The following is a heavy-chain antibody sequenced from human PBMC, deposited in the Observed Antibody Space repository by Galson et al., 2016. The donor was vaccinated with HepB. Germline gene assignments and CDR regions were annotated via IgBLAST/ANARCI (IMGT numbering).Heavy chain of an antibody. J-gene: IGHJ4*02. Sequence: TLSLTCAVSGDSINSGRYYWTWIRQRPGKGLEWIGYVYSSGTTLHNPSLNSRLTISMDTSKNHFSLRLTSVTAADTAVYFCAGGFTLDRGSGYFDSWGQGILVPVSS. V-gene: IGHV4-31*11. CDR2: VYSSGTT. CDR3: AGGFTLDRGSGYFDS. D-gene: IGHD3-10*01. CDR1: GDSINSGRYY.